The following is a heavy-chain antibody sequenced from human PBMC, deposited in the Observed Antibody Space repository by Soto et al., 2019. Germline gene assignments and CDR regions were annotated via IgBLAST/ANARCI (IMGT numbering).Heavy chain of an antibody. Sequence: ASVKVSCKASGGTFSSYTISWVRQAPGQGLEWMGRIIPILGIANYAQKFQGRVTITADKSTSTAYMELSSLRSEDTAVYYCASSAALIYYYMDVWGKGTTVTVSS. J-gene: IGHJ6*03. D-gene: IGHD1-26*01. CDR2: IIPILGIA. CDR1: GGTFSSYT. V-gene: IGHV1-69*02. CDR3: ASSAALIYYYMDV.